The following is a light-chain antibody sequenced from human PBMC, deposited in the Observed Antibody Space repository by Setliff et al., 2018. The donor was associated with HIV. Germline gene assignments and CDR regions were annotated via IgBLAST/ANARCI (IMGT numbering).Light chain of an antibody. J-gene: IGLJ1*01. V-gene: IGLV2-14*01. CDR3: SSYTSRTPLYL. CDR1: SSDVGGYNY. Sequence: QSALTQPASVSGSPGQSITISCTGTSSDVGGYNYVSWYQQHPGKAPKLMISDVSKRPSGVSSRFSGSKSGNTASLTISGLQTEDEADYYCSSYTSRTPLYLFGTGTKVTVL. CDR2: DVS.